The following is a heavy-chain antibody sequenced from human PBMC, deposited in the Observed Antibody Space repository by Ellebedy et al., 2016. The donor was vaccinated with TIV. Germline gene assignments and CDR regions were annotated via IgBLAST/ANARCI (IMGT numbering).Heavy chain of an antibody. CDR1: GFTLSSFA. D-gene: IGHD3-16*01. CDR3: AKGTSSGFNYDRVGFEY. J-gene: IGHJ4*02. V-gene: IGHV3-23*01. Sequence: GGSLRLSCAASGFTLSSFAIHWVRQAPGKGLEWLSVMSAGGDNTYHADSVKGRFTISRDNAKNTLYLQMNRLRPEDTAVYYCAKGTSSGFNYDRVGFEYWGQGTLVTVSS. CDR2: MSAGGDNT.